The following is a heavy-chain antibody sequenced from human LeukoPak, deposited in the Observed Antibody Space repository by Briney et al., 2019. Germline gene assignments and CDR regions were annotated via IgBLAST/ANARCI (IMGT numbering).Heavy chain of an antibody. V-gene: IGHV1-69*05. CDR1: GGTFSSYA. CDR3: AKNRDSHYYMDV. D-gene: IGHD1-14*01. J-gene: IGHJ6*03. Sequence: SVKVSCKASGGTFSSYAISWVRQAPGQGLEWMGGIIPILGTANYAQKFQGRVTITTDESTSTAYIELSSLRSEDTAVYYCAKNRDSHYYMDVWGKGTTVTVSS. CDR2: IIPILGTA.